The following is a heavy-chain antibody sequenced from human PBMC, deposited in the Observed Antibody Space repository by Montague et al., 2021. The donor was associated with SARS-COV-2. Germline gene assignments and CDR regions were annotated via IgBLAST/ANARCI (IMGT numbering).Heavy chain of an antibody. D-gene: IGHD4-11*01. CDR2: INHSGST. CDR3: ACGEITTRGLIYYYGMDV. J-gene: IGHJ6*02. V-gene: IGHV4-34*01. CDR1: GGSFSGYY. Sequence: SETLSLTCAVYGGSFSGYYWTWIRQSPRKGLEWIGEINHSGSTNYNPSLKSRATISVDTSKNQFSLKLSSVTAAVTAVYYCACGEITTRGLIYYYGMDVWGQGTTVTVSS.